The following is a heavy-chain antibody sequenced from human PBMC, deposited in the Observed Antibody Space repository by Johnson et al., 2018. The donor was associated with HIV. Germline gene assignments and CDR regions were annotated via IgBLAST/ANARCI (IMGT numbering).Heavy chain of an antibody. CDR2: IYSGGST. V-gene: IGHV3-66*01. CDR1: GFTFSSYA. CDR3: ARYCSGGSCYSGVGAFDI. J-gene: IGHJ3*02. Sequence: VQLVESGGGLVQPGGSLRLSCAASGFTFSSYAMSWVRQAPGKGLEWVSAIYSGGSTYYADSVKGRFTISSDNSKNPLYLRMNSLRAEDTAVYYCARYCSGGSCYSGVGAFDIWGQGTMVTVSS. D-gene: IGHD2-15*01.